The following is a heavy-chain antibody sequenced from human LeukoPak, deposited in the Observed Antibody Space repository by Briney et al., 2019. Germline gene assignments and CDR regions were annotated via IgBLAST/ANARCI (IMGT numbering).Heavy chain of an antibody. Sequence: PSETLSLTCTVSGGSISSGSYYWSWIRQPDGKGLEWIGRIYTSGSTNYNPSLKSRVTISVDTSKNQFSLKLSSVTAADTAVYYCARTAMVRGVIPRRYYYYMDVWGKGTTVTVSS. J-gene: IGHJ6*03. V-gene: IGHV4-61*02. CDR3: ARTAMVRGVIPRRYYYYMDV. CDR2: IYTSGST. D-gene: IGHD3-10*01. CDR1: GGSISSGSYY.